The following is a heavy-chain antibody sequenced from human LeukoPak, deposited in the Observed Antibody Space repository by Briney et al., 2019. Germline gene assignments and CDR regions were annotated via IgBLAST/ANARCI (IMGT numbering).Heavy chain of an antibody. V-gene: IGHV1-2*02. CDR3: AREGYCSSTSCFPYNWFDP. J-gene: IGHJ5*02. D-gene: IGHD2-2*01. CDR2: INPNSGGT. Sequence: ASVKVSCKASGYIFTDYYMHWVRQAPGQELEWMGWINPNSGGTNYAQKFQGRVTMTRDTSISTAYMELSRLRSDDTAVYYCAREGYCSSTSCFPYNWFDPWGQGTLVTVSS. CDR1: GYIFTDYY.